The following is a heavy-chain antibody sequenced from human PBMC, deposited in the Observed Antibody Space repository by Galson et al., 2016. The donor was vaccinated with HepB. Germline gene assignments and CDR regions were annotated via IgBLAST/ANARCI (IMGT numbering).Heavy chain of an antibody. CDR2: IKQDESEK. D-gene: IGHD1-26*01. CDR1: DFTFSIYW. Sequence: SLRLSCAASDFTFSIYWMTWVRQAPGKGLEWVANIKQDESEKNYVDSVRGRFFISRDNAKSSLYLQMNSLRADDTAVYYCARGGSYSDYYGMDVWGPGTTVTVSS. J-gene: IGHJ6*02. V-gene: IGHV3-7*03. CDR3: ARGGSYSDYYGMDV.